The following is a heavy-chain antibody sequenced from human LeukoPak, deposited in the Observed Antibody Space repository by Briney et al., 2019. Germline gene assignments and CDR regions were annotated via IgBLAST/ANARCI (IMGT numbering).Heavy chain of an antibody. J-gene: IGHJ4*02. CDR2: TSSDGNIK. V-gene: IGHV3-30-3*01. D-gene: IGHD1-1*01. CDR1: GFTFSSYA. CDR3: ARDPVPATARHFDY. Sequence: GGSLRLSCAASGFTFSSYAMHWVRQAPGKGLEWVAVTSSDGNIKYYADSVKGRFTISRDNSKNTLYLQMNSLRGEDTGVYYCARDPVPATARHFDYWGQGTLVTVSS.